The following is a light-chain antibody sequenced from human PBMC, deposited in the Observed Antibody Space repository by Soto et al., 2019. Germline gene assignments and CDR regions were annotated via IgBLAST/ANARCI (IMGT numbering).Light chain of an antibody. CDR2: AAS. V-gene: IGKV1-39*01. Sequence: DIQMIQSPSSLSASVGDRVTIYCRASQSIARHLNWYQQKPGKTPKLLIYAASTLQSEVPSRFSASGSKTDFTLTISDLQPEDFAVYYCQQSHSAPLTFGGGTKLEI. CDR3: QQSHSAPLT. CDR1: QSIARH. J-gene: IGKJ4*01.